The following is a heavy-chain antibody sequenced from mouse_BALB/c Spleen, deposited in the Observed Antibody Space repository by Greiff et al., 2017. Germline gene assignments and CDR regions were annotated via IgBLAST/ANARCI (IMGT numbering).Heavy chain of an antibody. D-gene: IGHD2-3*01. V-gene: IGHV5-4*02. CDR1: GFTFSDYY. Sequence: DVKLVESGGGLVKPGGSLKLSCAASGFTFSDYYMYWVRQTPEKRLEWVATISDGGSYTYYPDTVKGRFTISRDNAKNTLYLQMSSLKSEDTALYYCARHDMKGMGYFDVWGAGTTVTVSS. J-gene: IGHJ1*01. CDR2: ISDGGSYT. CDR3: ARHDMKGMGYFDV.